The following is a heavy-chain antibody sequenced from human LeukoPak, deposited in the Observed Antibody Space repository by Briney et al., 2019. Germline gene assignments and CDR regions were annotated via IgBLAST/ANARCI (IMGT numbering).Heavy chain of an antibody. CDR2: ISYDGSNE. V-gene: IGHV3-30*18. J-gene: IGHJ4*02. CDR3: AKDPPLVAIGSYFDY. CDR1: GFTFSSYG. Sequence: GRSLRLSCAASGFTFSSYGMHWVRQAPGKGLEWVADISYDGSNEYYADSVKGRFTISRDNSKNTLYLQMNSLRAEDMAVYYCAKDPPLVAIGSYFDYWGQGTLVTVSS. D-gene: IGHD5-12*01.